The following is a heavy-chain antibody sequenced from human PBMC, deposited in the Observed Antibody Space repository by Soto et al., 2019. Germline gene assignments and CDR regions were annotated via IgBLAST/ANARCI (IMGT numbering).Heavy chain of an antibody. V-gene: IGHV3-23*01. CDR1: GFTFSSYA. J-gene: IGHJ6*02. Sequence: PGGSLRLSCAASGFTFSSYAMSWVRQAPGKGLEWVSAISGSGGSTYYADSVKGRFTISRDNSKNTLYLQMNSLRAEDTAVYYCAKRVGASDSYYYYYGMDVWGQGTTVTVSS. CDR3: AKRVGASDSYYYYYGMDV. D-gene: IGHD1-26*01. CDR2: ISGSGGST.